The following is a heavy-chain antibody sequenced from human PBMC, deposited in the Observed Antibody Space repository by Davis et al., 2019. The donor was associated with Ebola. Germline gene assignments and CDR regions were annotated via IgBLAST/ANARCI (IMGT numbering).Heavy chain of an antibody. J-gene: IGHJ6*02. CDR2: IYYSGST. V-gene: IGHV4-61*01. D-gene: IGHD3-10*01. Sequence: GSLRLSCTVSGGSVSSGSYYWSWIRQPPGKGLEWIGYIYYSGSTNYNPSLKSRVTISVDTSKNQFSLKLSSVTAADTAVYYCARAQNLLIGEWGYYYYYGMDVWGQGTTVTVSS. CDR3: ARAQNLLIGEWGYYYYYGMDV. CDR1: GGSVSSGSYY.